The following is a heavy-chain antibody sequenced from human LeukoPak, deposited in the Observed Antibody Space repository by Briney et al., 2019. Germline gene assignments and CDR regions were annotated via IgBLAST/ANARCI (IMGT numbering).Heavy chain of an antibody. CDR3: ASSCSSTSCYTTPSYYYMDV. CDR1: GFTFSSYS. J-gene: IGHJ6*03. V-gene: IGHV3-21*01. CDR2: ISSSSSYI. D-gene: IGHD2-2*01. Sequence: GGSLRLSCAASGFTFSSYSMNWVRQAPGKGLEWVSSISSSSSYIYYADSVKGRFTISRDNAKNSLYLQMSSLRGEDTAVYYCASSCSSTSCYTTPSYYYMDVWGKGTTVIVSS.